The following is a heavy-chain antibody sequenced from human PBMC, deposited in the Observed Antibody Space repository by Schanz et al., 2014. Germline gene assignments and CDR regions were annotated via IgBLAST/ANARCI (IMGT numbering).Heavy chain of an antibody. CDR1: GGTFSSDT. J-gene: IGHJ3*02. CDR2: IVPIAGIT. CDR3: ARGCGPEDVFDI. V-gene: IGHV1-69*02. Sequence: QVQLVQSGAEVKKPGSPVKVSCKASGGTFSSDTFSWVRQAPGQGLEWMGRIVPIAGITNYAQRFQGRVTMTADKSSDTAYMELSSLRSEDTAVYYCARGCGPEDVFDIWGQGTILTVSS.